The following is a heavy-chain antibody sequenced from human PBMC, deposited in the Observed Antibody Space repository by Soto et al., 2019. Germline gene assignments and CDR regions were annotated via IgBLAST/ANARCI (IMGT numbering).Heavy chain of an antibody. J-gene: IGHJ4*02. D-gene: IGHD2-2*01. V-gene: IGHV3-21*01. Sequence: GGSLRLSCATSGFTFSSYTMHWVRQAPGKGLEWVSTISGDSNYIYYADSMKGRFTVSRDNAKNSLYLQMNNLRAEDTAVYYCATKFRLGHRSNFSCPPDYWGQGTLVTVSS. CDR2: ISGDSNYI. CDR3: ATKFRLGHRSNFSCPPDY. CDR1: GFTFSSYT.